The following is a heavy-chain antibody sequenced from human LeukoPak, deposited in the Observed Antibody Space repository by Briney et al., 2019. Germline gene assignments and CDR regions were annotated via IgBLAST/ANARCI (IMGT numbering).Heavy chain of an antibody. CDR2: IYYSGST. V-gene: IGHV4-39*02. CDR1: GGPISSSSYY. Sequence: PSETLSLTCTVSGGPISSSSYYWGWIRQPPGKGLEWIGSIYYSGSTYYNPSLKSRVTISVDTSKNQFFLKLSSVTAADTAVYYCARDFDSPLAFDIWGQGTMVTVSS. J-gene: IGHJ3*02. D-gene: IGHD3-9*01. CDR3: ARDFDSPLAFDI.